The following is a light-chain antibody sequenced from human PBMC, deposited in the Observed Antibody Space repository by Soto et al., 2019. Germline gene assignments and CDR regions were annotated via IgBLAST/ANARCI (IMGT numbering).Light chain of an antibody. Sequence: QSVLTQPPSVSAAPGQTVTISCSGSSSNIGNNYVSWYQQLPGTAPKLIIYNTNKRPSGIPGRFSGSKSGTSATLGITGLQTGDEAAYYCATWDSGLVFGGGTKLTVL. CDR3: ATWDSGLV. J-gene: IGLJ3*02. CDR1: SSNIGNNY. CDR2: NTN. V-gene: IGLV1-51*01.